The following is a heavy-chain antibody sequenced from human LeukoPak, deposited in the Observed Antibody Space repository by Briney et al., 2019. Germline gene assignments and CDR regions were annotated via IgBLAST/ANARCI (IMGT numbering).Heavy chain of an antibody. D-gene: IGHD2-2*01. CDR3: AKARYCDSTTCRYYGMDV. CDR2: INSDGVST. Sequence: GGSLRLSCAASGFTFSNYWMHWVRQDPGKGLVWVSHINSDGVSTSYADSVKGRFTISRDNAKNTLYLQMNSLRAEDTAVYYCAKARYCDSTTCRYYGMDVWGQGTTVTVSS. V-gene: IGHV3-74*01. CDR1: GFTFSNYW. J-gene: IGHJ6*02.